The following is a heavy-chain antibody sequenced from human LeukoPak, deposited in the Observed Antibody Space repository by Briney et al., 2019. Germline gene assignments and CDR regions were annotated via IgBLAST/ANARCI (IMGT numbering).Heavy chain of an antibody. V-gene: IGHV3-48*01. CDR2: ISSSSGSI. D-gene: IGHD6-13*01. CDR1: GFSFSSYS. J-gene: IGHJ4*02. CDR3: AKDRHQLATLDY. Sequence: PGGSLRLSCAASGFSFSSYSMNWVRQAPGKGLEWVSWISSSSGSIYYADSVKGRFTISRDNAKNSLYLQMNSLRAEDTAVYYCAKDRHQLATLDYWGQGTLVTVSS.